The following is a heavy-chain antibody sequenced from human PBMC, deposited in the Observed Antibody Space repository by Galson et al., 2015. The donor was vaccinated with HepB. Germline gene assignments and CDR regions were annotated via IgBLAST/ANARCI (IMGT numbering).Heavy chain of an antibody. D-gene: IGHD3-22*01. V-gene: IGHV6-1*01. CDR1: GDSVSSNSGA. J-gene: IGHJ3*02. CDR2: TYYSSKWYN. CDR3: ASTYSSGYQNRPDAFDI. Sequence: GAISGDSVSSNSGAWNWISQSPSRGIEWLGRTYYSSKWYNDYAVYVKSRITINPDTSKNQFYLQLNSVTHEDTAVYFCASTYSSGYQNRPDAFDIWGQWTMVTVSS.